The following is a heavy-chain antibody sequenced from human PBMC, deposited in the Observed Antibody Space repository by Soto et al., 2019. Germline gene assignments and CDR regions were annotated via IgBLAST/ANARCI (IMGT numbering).Heavy chain of an antibody. V-gene: IGHV3-64*01. CDR1: GFTFNSYT. J-gene: IGHJ6*03. D-gene: IGHD6-6*01. CDR3: ARRARPDFYYMDV. Sequence: GGSLRLSCAASGFTFNSYTMAWVRQAPGKGLEYVSGISSNGVGTYYANSVQGRFTISRDNSKNTVYLQMGSLRPEDMAVYYCARRARPDFYYMDVWGKGTTVTVSS. CDR2: ISSNGVGT.